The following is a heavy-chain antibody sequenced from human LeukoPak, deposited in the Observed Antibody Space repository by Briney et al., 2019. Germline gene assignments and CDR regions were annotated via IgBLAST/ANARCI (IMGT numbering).Heavy chain of an antibody. CDR2: INGDESST. Sequence: QAGGSLRLSCAASGFTFSTYWMHWVRQAPGKGLVWVSRINGDESSTNYADFVKGRFTISRDNSKNTLYLQMNSLRAEDTAVYYCAKDEERRAAAGLFDYWGQGTLVTVSS. J-gene: IGHJ4*02. CDR1: GFTFSTYW. D-gene: IGHD6-13*01. V-gene: IGHV3-74*01. CDR3: AKDEERRAAAGLFDY.